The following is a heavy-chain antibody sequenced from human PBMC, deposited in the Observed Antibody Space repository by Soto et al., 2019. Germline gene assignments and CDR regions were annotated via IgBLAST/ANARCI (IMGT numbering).Heavy chain of an antibody. Sequence: QVPLMQSGAEMKQPGASVKVSCRTSGYSFSDFGISWVRQAPGQGLEWVGWTSTSNDKRDYAQRVQGRVTMTTETSTNTAYMELRGLRSDDTAVYYCARGRGELRFDPWGQGTLVTVSS. D-gene: IGHD1-7*01. CDR2: TSTSNDKR. CDR3: ARGRGELRFDP. J-gene: IGHJ5*02. CDR1: GYSFSDFG. V-gene: IGHV1-18*01.